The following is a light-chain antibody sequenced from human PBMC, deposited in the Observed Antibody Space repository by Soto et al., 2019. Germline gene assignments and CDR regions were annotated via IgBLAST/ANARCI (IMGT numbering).Light chain of an antibody. V-gene: IGLV2-14*01. J-gene: IGLJ1*01. CDR3: SSYTTSSTSV. CDR2: DVS. CDR1: SSDVGGYNY. Sequence: YVLTRPDSVSGSPGQSITIPCTGTSSDVGGYNYVSWYQQHPGKAPKLIIYDVSHRPSGVSNRFSGSRSGNTASLTISGLQAEDEADYYCSSYTTSSTSVFGTGTKVTVL.